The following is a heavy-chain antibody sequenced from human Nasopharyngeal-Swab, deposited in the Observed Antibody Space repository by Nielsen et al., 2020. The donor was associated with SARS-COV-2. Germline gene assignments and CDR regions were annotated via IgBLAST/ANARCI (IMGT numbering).Heavy chain of an antibody. Sequence: SQTLSLTCVVSGASISSRNNYWGWIRQSPGKGLEWIGTIFSSGSTYNPSLKSRVTMSVDTSKKQFSLKLTSVTAADTAVYYCARDESGDYLGLPFDHWGRGTLVTVSS. CDR2: IFSSGST. J-gene: IGHJ4*02. CDR1: GASISSRNNY. CDR3: ARDESGDYLGLPFDH. V-gene: IGHV4-39*07. D-gene: IGHD4-17*01.